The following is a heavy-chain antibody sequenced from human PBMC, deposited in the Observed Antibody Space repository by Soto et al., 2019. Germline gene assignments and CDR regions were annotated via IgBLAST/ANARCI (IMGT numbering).Heavy chain of an antibody. CDR2: IWDDGSTK. CDR1: GFTFSGYG. J-gene: IGHJ4*02. V-gene: IGHV3-33*01. D-gene: IGHD3-22*01. Sequence: QVQLVESGGGVVQPGRSLRLSCAASGFTFSGYGMYWVRQAPGKGLEWVAVIWDDGSTKYHADSVKGRFTISRDNSKNTLYLQMNSLRVDDTAVYYCARDRHSGYFYYWGQGTLVTVSS. CDR3: ARDRHSGYFYY.